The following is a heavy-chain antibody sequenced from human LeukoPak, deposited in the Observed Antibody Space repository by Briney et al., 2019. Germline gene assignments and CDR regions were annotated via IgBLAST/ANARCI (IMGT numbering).Heavy chain of an antibody. CDR2: IDTSGST. V-gene: IGHV4-59*10. CDR1: GGSFSGYY. J-gene: IGHJ5*02. Sequence: PSETLSLTCAVYGGSFSGYYWSWIRQPPGKGLEWIGRIDTSGSTNYNPSLKRRVTISADTSRNQFSLKVISVTAADTAVYYCARYTSYYGSGSYLAWFDPWGQGTLVTVSS. D-gene: IGHD3-10*01. CDR3: ARYTSYYGSGSYLAWFDP.